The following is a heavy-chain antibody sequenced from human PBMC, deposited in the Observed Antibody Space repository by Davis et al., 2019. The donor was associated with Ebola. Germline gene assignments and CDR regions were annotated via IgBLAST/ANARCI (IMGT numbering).Heavy chain of an antibody. CDR3: ARDSAGITMIVVVHPPDY. J-gene: IGHJ4*02. Sequence: ASVKVSCNASGYTFTSYEINWVRQATGQGLEWMGWMNPNSGNTGYAQKFQGRVTMTRNTSISTAYMELSSLRSEDTAVYYCARDSAGITMIVVVHPPDYWGQGTLVTVSS. CDR1: GYTFTSYE. CDR2: MNPNSGNT. D-gene: IGHD3-22*01. V-gene: IGHV1-8*01.